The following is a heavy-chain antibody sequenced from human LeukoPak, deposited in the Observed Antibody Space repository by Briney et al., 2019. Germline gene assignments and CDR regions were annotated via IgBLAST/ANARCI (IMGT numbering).Heavy chain of an antibody. J-gene: IGHJ6*02. V-gene: IGHV1-2*02. CDR1: GYTFTGYY. Sequence: ASVKVSCKASGYTFTGYYIHWVRQAPGQGLEWMAWINPNSGGTNYAQKFQGRVTMTRDTSISTAYMNLSRLRSDDTAVYYCARAYYGDYYYYGMDVWGQGTTVTASS. CDR2: INPNSGGT. CDR3: ARAYYGDYYYYGMDV. D-gene: IGHD3-3*01.